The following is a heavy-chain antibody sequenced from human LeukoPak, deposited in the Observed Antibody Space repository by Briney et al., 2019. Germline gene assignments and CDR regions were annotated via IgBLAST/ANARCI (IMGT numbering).Heavy chain of an antibody. CDR3: ARDGGWQELVYYFDY. D-gene: IGHD6-13*01. V-gene: IGHV3-30-3*01. CDR2: ISYDGSNK. Sequence: AXSGFTFSXXXXXXVXXXPGXXXXXXXXISYDGSNKYYADSVKGRFTISRDNSKNTLYVQMNSLRAEDTAVYYCARDGGWQELVYYFDYWGQGTLVTVSS. CDR1: GFTFSXXX. J-gene: IGHJ4*02.